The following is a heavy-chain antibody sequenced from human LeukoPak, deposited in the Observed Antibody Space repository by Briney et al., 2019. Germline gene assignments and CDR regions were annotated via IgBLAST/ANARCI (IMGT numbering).Heavy chain of an antibody. V-gene: IGHV3-23*01. CDR1: GFTFGNNA. CDR3: ARGGGLDV. D-gene: IGHD3-16*01. CDR2: ISGGSGTI. J-gene: IGHJ6*02. Sequence: GGSLRLSCAASGFTFGNNAMTWVRQSPGKGLEWVSTISGGSGTILYADSVKGRFTISRDNAKNSLYLQMSNLRAEDTAVYFCARGGGLDVWGQGATVTVSS.